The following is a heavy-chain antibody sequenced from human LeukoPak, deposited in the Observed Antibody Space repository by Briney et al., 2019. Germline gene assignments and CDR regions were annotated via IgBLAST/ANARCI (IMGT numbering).Heavy chain of an antibody. CDR1: GLTDSSNY. CDR3: AIEPVYDYVWGSYRDY. J-gene: IGHJ4*02. V-gene: IGHV3-53*01. D-gene: IGHD3-16*02. CDR2: IYDGGST. Sequence: GGSLRLSCAASGLTDSSNYMSWVRQAPGKGMEWGSVIYDGGSTYYADSVKGRFTICRDNSKHTLYLQMNSLRAEDTAVYYCAIEPVYDYVWGSYRDYWGQGTLVTVSS.